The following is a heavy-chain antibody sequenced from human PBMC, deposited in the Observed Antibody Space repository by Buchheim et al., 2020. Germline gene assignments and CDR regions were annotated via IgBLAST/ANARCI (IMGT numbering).Heavy chain of an antibody. Sequence: EVQVLESGGGLVQPGGSLRLSCAASGFTFSSYAMSWVRQTPGKGLEWVSGISGDGANTYYADSVKGRFTISRDNSKNTVYLQMHSLRAEDTALYYCATYKYSSSSDYYYGMDVWGQGTT. CDR1: GFTFSSYA. J-gene: IGHJ6*02. D-gene: IGHD6-6*01. V-gene: IGHV3-23*01. CDR3: ATYKYSSSSDYYYGMDV. CDR2: ISGDGANT.